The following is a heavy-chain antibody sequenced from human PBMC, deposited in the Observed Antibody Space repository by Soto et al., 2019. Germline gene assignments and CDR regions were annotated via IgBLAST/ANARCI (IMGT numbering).Heavy chain of an antibody. D-gene: IGHD6-19*01. CDR2: IYYSGST. V-gene: IGHV4-39*01. J-gene: IGHJ4*02. CDR1: GGSTSSSSYY. CDR3: ASISIAVAGTPLDY. Sequence: PSETLSLTCTVSGGSTSSSSYYWGWIRQPPGKGLEWIGSIYYSGSTYYNPSLKSRVTISVDTSKNQFSLKLSSVTAADTAVYYCASISIAVAGTPLDYWGQGTLVTVSS.